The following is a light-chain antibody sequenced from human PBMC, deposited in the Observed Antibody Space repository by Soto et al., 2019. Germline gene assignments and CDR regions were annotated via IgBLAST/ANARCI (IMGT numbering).Light chain of an antibody. V-gene: IGLV1-47*01. CDR3: AAWDGSLTGWV. CDR2: RNN. Sequence: QAVVTQPPSASGTPGQRVTISCSGSRSNIGTNYVYWYQHLPGTAPKLLIYRNNEWPSGVPERFSGAKSGTSASLAISGLRSEDEGDYYCAAWDGSLTGWVFGGGTQLTVL. CDR1: RSNIGTNY. J-gene: IGLJ3*02.